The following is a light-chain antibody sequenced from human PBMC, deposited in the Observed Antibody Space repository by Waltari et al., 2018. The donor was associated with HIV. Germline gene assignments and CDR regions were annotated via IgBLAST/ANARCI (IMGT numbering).Light chain of an antibody. CDR2: DNN. CDR1: SSNIGAGYD. Sequence: ISCTGSSSNIGAGYDVHWYQQLPGTAPKLLIYDNNNRPSGVPDRFSGSKSGTSASLAITGLQADDEADYYCQSYDISLSGLGVFGGGTKLTVL. J-gene: IGLJ3*02. V-gene: IGLV1-40*01. CDR3: QSYDISLSGLGV.